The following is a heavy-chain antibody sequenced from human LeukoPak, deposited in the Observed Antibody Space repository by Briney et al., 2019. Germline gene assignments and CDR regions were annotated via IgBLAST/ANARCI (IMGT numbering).Heavy chain of an antibody. D-gene: IGHD2/OR15-2a*01. CDR1: GYTFTSYA. J-gene: IGHJ3*02. V-gene: IGHV7-4-1*02. CDR2: INTNSGNP. Sequence: ASVKVSCKASGYTFTSYAINWVRQAPGQGLEWMGWINTNSGNPKYAQGFTGRFVFSLDTSVTTAYLQISSLKAEDTAMYYCARHLRDEVTTFYAFDIWGQGTMVTVSS. CDR3: ARHLRDEVTTFYAFDI.